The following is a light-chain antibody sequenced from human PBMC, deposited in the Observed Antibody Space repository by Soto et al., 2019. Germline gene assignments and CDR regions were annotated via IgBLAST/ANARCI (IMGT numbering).Light chain of an antibody. V-gene: IGKV3-15*01. J-gene: IGKJ5*01. CDR2: GAS. Sequence: EIVMTQSPATLSVSPGERATLSCRASQSVSGNLAWFQQKPGQAPRLLIYGASTRATGIPARFSGSGSGTEFTLTLRSLQPKDFAVYYCQQYNNWPPITFGQGTRLEIK. CDR3: QQYNNWPPIT. CDR1: QSVSGN.